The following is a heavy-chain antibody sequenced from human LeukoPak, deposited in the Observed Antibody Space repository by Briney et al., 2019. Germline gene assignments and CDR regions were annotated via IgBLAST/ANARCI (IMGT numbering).Heavy chain of an antibody. CDR3: ARRPTSSYSHLYYFDY. CDR1: GGPFNDDY. J-gene: IGHJ4*02. Sequence: PSETLSLTCAVHGGPFNDDYWSWIRQPPGKGLEWIGEINHSGSTNYNPSLKSRVTISVDTSKNQFSLKLSSVTAADTAVYYCARRPTSSYSHLYYFDYWGQGTLVTVSS. V-gene: IGHV4-34*01. D-gene: IGHD1-26*01. CDR2: INHSGST.